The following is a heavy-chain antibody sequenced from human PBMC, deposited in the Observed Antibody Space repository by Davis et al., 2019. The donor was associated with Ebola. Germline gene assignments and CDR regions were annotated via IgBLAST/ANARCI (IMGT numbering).Heavy chain of an antibody. Sequence: GESLKISCAASGFTFSDYYMSWIRQAPGKGLEWVSYISSSGSTIYYADSVKGRFTISRDNAKNSLYLQMNSLRAEDTAVYYCARDLHHYYYGMDVWGQGTTVTVSS. V-gene: IGHV3-11*01. CDR1: GFTFSDYY. J-gene: IGHJ6*02. CDR3: ARDLHHYYYGMDV. CDR2: ISSSGSTI.